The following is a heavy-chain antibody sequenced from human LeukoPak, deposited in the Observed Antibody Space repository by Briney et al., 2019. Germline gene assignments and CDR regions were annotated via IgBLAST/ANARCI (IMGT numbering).Heavy chain of an antibody. CDR3: ARDCSGGSCYSGGLDY. D-gene: IGHD2-15*01. J-gene: IGHJ4*02. V-gene: IGHV4-34*01. Sequence: SETLSLTCAVYGGSFSGYYWSWIRQPPGKGLEWIGEINHSGSTNYNPSLKSRVTISVDTSKNQFSLKLSSVTAADTAVYYCARDCSGGSCYSGGLDYWGQGTLVTVSS. CDR2: INHSGST. CDR1: GGSFSGYY.